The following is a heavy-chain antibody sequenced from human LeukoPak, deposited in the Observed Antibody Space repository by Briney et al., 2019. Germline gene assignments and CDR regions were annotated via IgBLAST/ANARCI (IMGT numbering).Heavy chain of an antibody. Sequence: GGSLRRSCAASGFTFSSYGMHWVRQAPGKGLEWVAVIWSDGNNRFYADSVKGRFTFSRDNSKNTLSLQMNSLRAEDTAVYYCAKERGPFDAFDIWGPGTRVTVSS. CDR3: AKERGPFDAFDI. V-gene: IGHV3-33*06. CDR2: IWSDGNNR. CDR1: GFTFSSYG. J-gene: IGHJ3*02.